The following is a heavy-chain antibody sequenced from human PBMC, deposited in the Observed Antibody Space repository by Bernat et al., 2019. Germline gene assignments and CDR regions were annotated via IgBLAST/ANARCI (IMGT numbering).Heavy chain of an antibody. D-gene: IGHD4-17*01. Sequence: EVQLVESGGGLVKPGGSLRLSCAASGFTFSNAWMSWVRQAPGKGLEWVGRIKSKTDGGTTDYAAPVKGRFTISRDDSKNTLYLQMNSLKTEDTAVYYCTTHLDYGDYESWFDPWGQGTLVTVSS. V-gene: IGHV3-15*01. CDR3: TTHLDYGDYESWFDP. CDR1: GFTFSNAW. CDR2: IKSKTDGGTT. J-gene: IGHJ5*02.